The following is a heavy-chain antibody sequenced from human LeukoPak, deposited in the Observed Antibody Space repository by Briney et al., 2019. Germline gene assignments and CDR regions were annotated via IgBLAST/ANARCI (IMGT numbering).Heavy chain of an antibody. CDR2: IKKDGSEK. Sequence: GGSLRLSCAASGFTFSRFWMSWVRQSPGEGLEWVANIKKDGSEKYYVDSVKGRFTISRDNAKNSLYLQMNGLRADDTAVYYCARGDYGGGSYYFDFWGQGTLVTVSS. V-gene: IGHV3-7*03. D-gene: IGHD4/OR15-4a*01. CDR3: ARGDYGGGSYYFDF. CDR1: GFTFSRFW. J-gene: IGHJ4*02.